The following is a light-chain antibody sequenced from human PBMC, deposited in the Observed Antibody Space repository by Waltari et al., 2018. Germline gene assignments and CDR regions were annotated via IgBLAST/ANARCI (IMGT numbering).Light chain of an antibody. V-gene: IGKV2-30*02. J-gene: IGKJ2*01. CDR1: QSPVHSDGNPY. CDR2: KIS. Sequence: DVVLTQSPLFLPVTLGQPTSISCLSSQSPVHSDGNPYLNWFHQRPGRSPRRLIYKISRRESGVPDRFSGSGSGTDFTLKISRVQAEDVGVYYFMQGSHWPRTFGQGIKLEI. CDR3: MQGSHWPRT.